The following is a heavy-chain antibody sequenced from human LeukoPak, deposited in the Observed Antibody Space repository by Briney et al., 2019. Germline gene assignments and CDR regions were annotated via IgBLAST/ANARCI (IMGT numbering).Heavy chain of an antibody. V-gene: IGHV3-7*03. Sequence: GGSLRLSCAASGFTLSSYWMSWVRQAPGKGLEWVANIKEDGSEKYYVDSVKGRFTISRDNAKNSLYLHMDSLTAEDTAMYYCARDWVAGVPFDAFDIWGQGTMVSVSS. CDR2: IKEDGSEK. CDR3: ARDWVAGVPFDAFDI. J-gene: IGHJ3*02. D-gene: IGHD3-10*01. CDR1: GFTLSSYW.